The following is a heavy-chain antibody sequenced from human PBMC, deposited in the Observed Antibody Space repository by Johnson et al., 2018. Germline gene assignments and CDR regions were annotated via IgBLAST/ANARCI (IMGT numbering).Heavy chain of an antibody. J-gene: IGHJ4*01. D-gene: IGHD3-9*01. CDR1: GGSFSHYY. CDR3: ARVSESRSFYWPY. CDR2: INDRGST. V-gene: IGHV4-34*01. Sequence: QVQLQQWGAGLLKPSETLSLTCAVYGGSFSHYYWTWIRQPPGQGLEWIGEINDRGSTNHNPSLKSRFTISVDTSKNQFSLKLTSVTAASPAISYCARVSESRSFYWPYWGQGTLVTVSS.